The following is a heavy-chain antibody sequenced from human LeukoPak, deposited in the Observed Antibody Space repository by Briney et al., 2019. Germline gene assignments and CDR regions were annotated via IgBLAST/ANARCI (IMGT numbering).Heavy chain of an antibody. D-gene: IGHD4-23*01. Sequence: SETLSLTCTVSGGSISSYYWSWVRQPAGKGLEWIGRIYTSGSTNYNPSLKSRVTISVDTSKNQFSLKLSSVTAADTAVYYCARGVTTVATTILDYWGQGTLVTVSS. CDR2: IYTSGST. V-gene: IGHV4-4*07. J-gene: IGHJ4*02. CDR3: ARGVTTVATTILDY. CDR1: GGSISSYY.